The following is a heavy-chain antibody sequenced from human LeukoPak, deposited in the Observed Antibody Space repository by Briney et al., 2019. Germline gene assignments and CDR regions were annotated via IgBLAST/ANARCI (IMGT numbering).Heavy chain of an antibody. D-gene: IGHD3-22*01. Sequence: PGGSLRLSCAASGFTVSNNYMSWVRQAPGKGLEWVSVIYSGGKTYYADSVKGRFTISRDNSKNTLYLQMNSLRAEDTAVYYCAKDPHYDSSGYSDYWGQGTLVTVSS. CDR1: GFTVSNNY. J-gene: IGHJ4*02. CDR2: IYSGGKT. CDR3: AKDPHYDSSGYSDY. V-gene: IGHV3-53*01.